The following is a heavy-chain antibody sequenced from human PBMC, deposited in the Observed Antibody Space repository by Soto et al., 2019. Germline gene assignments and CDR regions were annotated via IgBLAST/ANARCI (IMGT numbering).Heavy chain of an antibody. CDR1: GYSFAGYC. CDR2: IDPSDSQT. J-gene: IGHJ4*02. CDR3: ARQIYDSDTGPNFQYYFDS. D-gene: IGHD3-22*01. Sequence: PGESLKISCKGSGYSFAGYCITLVRQKPGKGLEWMGRIDPSDSQTYYSPSFRGHVTISATKSITTVFLQWSSLRASDTAMYYCARQIYDSDTGPNFQYYFDSWGQGTPVTVSS. V-gene: IGHV5-10-1*01.